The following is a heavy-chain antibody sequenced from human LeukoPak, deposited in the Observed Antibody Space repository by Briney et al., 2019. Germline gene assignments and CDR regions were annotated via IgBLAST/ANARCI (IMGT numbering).Heavy chain of an antibody. D-gene: IGHD7-27*01. Sequence: SETLSLTCTVSGGSISSYYWSWIRQPPGKGLEWIGYIYYSGSTNYNPSLKSRVTISVDTSKNQFSLKLSSVTAAYTAVYYCASSGLTGDVFSAFDIWGQGTMVTVSS. CDR2: IYYSGST. J-gene: IGHJ3*02. CDR3: ASSGLTGDVFSAFDI. CDR1: GGSISSYY. V-gene: IGHV4-59*08.